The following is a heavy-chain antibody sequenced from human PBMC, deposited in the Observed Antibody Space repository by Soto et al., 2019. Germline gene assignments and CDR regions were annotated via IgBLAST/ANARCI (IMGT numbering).Heavy chain of an antibody. D-gene: IGHD3-22*01. V-gene: IGHV1-18*01. CDR2: ISAYNGNT. Sequence: ALVKLAGKDSVYANTSYGISWVRHAPGQGLEWMGWISAYNGNTNYAQKLQGRVTMTTDTSTSTAYMELRSLRSDDTAVYYCARSSGVLEDYYYYGMDVWGQGTTVTVSS. J-gene: IGHJ6*02. CDR3: ARSSGVLEDYYYYGMDV. CDR1: VYANTSYG.